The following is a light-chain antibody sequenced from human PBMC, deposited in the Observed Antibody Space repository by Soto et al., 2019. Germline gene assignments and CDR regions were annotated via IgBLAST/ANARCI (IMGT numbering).Light chain of an antibody. CDR3: QQYGSSPPVT. V-gene: IGKV3-20*01. CDR2: GAS. CDR1: QSVSSSY. Sequence: EIVLTQSPGTLSLSPGERATLSCRASQSVSSSYLAWYQQKPGQAPRLLIYGASSMATGIPDRFSGSGSGTYFTLNISRREPEDFAVYYCQQYGSSPPVTFGPGTKVDIK. J-gene: IGKJ3*01.